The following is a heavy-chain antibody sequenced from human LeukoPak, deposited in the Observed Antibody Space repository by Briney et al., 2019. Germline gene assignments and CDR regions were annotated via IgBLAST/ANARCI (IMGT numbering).Heavy chain of an antibody. CDR1: GGSFSGYY. CDR2: INHSGST. D-gene: IGHD5-18*01. J-gene: IGHJ4*02. CDR3: ASSHSILGYSYGYVL. V-gene: IGHV4-34*01. Sequence: SETLSLTCAVYGGSFSGYYWSWIRQPPGKGLEWIGEINHSGSTNYNPSLKSRVTISVDTSKNQFSLKLSSVTAADTAVYYCASSHSILGYSYGYVLWGQGTLVTVSS.